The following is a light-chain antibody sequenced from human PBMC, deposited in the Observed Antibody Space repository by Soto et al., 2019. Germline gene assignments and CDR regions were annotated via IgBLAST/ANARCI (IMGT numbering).Light chain of an antibody. CDR1: QSVSSY. J-gene: IGKJ5*01. CDR2: DAS. V-gene: IGKV3-11*01. Sequence: EIVLTQSPATLSLSPGERGTLSCRASQSVSSYLAWYQQKPGQAPRLLIYDASNRATGIPARFSGSGSGTDFTLTISSLEPKDFAVYYCQQRSNWPPITFGQGTRLEIK. CDR3: QQRSNWPPIT.